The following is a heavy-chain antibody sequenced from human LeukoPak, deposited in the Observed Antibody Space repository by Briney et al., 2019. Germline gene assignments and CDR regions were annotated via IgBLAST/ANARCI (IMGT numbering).Heavy chain of an antibody. D-gene: IGHD2-15*01. V-gene: IGHV3-23*01. J-gene: IGHJ4*02. CDR2: IRGSGGST. CDR3: ANNLGGARIYYFDY. Sequence: SGGSLRLSCAASGFTFSSYGMSWVRQAPGKGLEWVSAIRGSGGSTYYADSVRGRFTISRDNSKNTLYLQMNSLRAEDTAVYYCANNLGGARIYYFDYWGQGTLVTVSS. CDR1: GFTFSSYG.